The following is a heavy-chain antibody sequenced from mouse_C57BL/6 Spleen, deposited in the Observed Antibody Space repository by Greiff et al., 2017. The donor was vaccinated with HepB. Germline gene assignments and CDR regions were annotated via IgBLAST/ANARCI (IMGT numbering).Heavy chain of an antibody. CDR2: INPYNGDT. D-gene: IGHD4-1*01. V-gene: IGHV1-20*01. CDR3: ARLGVWDHYAMDY. CDR1: GYSFTGYF. Sequence: VQLQQSGPELVKPGDSVKISCKASGYSFTGYFMNWVMQSHGKSLEWIGRINPYNGDTFYNQKFKGKATLTVDKSSSTAHMELRSLTSEDSAVYYCARLGVWDHYAMDYWGQGTSVTVSS. J-gene: IGHJ4*01.